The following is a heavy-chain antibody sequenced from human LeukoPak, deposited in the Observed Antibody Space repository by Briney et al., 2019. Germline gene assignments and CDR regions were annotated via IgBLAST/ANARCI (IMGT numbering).Heavy chain of an antibody. CDR1: GGSFSGYY. CDR2: ISHSGST. Sequence: SETLSLTCAVYGGSFSGYYWSWIRQPPGKGLEWIGEISHSGSTNYNPSLKSRVIISVDTSKNQFSLKLSSVTAADTAVYYCATDRQLRYFDHWGQGTLVTVSS. V-gene: IGHV4-34*01. CDR3: ATDRQLRYFDH. D-gene: IGHD4-17*01. J-gene: IGHJ4*02.